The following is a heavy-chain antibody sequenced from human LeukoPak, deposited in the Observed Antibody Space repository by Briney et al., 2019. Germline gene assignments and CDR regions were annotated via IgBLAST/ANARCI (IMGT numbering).Heavy chain of an antibody. D-gene: IGHD2-15*01. CDR2: IRYDGSNK. CDR1: GFTFSSYG. CDR3: AKRIVVVVAATYY. V-gene: IGHV3-30*02. J-gene: IGHJ4*02. Sequence: GGSLRLSCAASGFTFSSYGMHWVRQAPGKGLEWVAVIRYDGSNKYYADSVKGRFTISRDNSKNTLYLRMNSLRAEDTAIYYCAKRIVVVVAATYYWGQGTLVTVSS.